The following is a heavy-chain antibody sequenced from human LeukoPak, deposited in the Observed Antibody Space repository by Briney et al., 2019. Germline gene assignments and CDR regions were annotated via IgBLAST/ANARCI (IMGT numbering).Heavy chain of an antibody. J-gene: IGHJ4*02. CDR3: ARERSSSWSFEII. CDR1: GGSLSDYY. D-gene: IGHD6-13*01. CDR2: ISHRGRT. Sequence: SETLSLTCAVYGGSLSDYYWSWIRQSPGKGLEWIGEISHRGRTYYNLSLKSRVTISVGTSKNQFSLKLSSVTAADTAVYYCARERSSSWSFEIIWGQGTLVTVSS. V-gene: IGHV4-34*01.